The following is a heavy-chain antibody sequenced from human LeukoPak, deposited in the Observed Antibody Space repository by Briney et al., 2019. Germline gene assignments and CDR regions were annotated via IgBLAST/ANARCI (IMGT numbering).Heavy chain of an antibody. Sequence: ASVKVSCKASGYTFIANYMHWVRQAPGQGHEWMGWINPNSGATNSAQNFQGRVTMTRDTSISTIYMELSRLTSDDTAVYYCARGANYYGSGSPKNWFDPWGQGTLVTVSS. CDR2: INPNSGAT. CDR3: ARGANYYGSGSPKNWFDP. D-gene: IGHD3-10*01. J-gene: IGHJ5*02. CDR1: GYTFIANY. V-gene: IGHV1-2*02.